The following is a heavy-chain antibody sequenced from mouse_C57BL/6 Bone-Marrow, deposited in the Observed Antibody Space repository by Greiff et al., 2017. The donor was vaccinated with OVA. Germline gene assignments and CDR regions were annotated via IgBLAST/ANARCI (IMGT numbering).Heavy chain of an antibody. CDR2: INPNNGGT. D-gene: IGHD2-14*01. J-gene: IGHJ1*03. Sequence: VQLQQSGPELVKPGASVKISCKASGYTFTDYNMDWVKQSPGKSLEWIGDINPNNGGTIYNQKFKGKATLTVDKSSSTAYMELRSLTSEDTADYDGARPVRRDWYFDVWGTGTTVTVSS. CDR1: GYTFTDYN. CDR3: ARPVRRDWYFDV. V-gene: IGHV1-18*01.